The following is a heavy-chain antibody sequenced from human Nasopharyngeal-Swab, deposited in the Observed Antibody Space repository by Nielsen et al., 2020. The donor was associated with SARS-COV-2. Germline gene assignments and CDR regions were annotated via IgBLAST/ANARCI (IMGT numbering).Heavy chain of an antibody. J-gene: IGHJ4*02. CDR2: IDWEDDK. CDR1: GFSLSTSGMC. D-gene: IGHD5-18*01. Sequence: SGPTLVKPTQTLTLTCNFSGFSLSTSGMCVGWIRHPPGKALEWLARIDWEDDKYYSTSLKTRLTISKDTSKNQVVLTMTNMDPVDTPTYYCARIQYGYSYGYYFDYWGQGTLVTVSS. CDR3: ARIQYGYSYGYYFDY. V-gene: IGHV2-70*11.